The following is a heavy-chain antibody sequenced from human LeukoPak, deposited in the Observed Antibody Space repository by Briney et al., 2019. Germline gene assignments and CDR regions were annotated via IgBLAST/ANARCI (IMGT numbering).Heavy chain of an antibody. Sequence: SVRVSCKAAGGTFSRYAISWARRAPGQGLEWMGGIIPSFGTANYAQKFQGRVTITTDESTSTAYMELSSLRSEDTAVYYCASYCGGDCYPNHDAFDIWGQGTMVTVSS. D-gene: IGHD2-21*02. CDR3: ASYCGGDCYPNHDAFDI. J-gene: IGHJ3*02. CDR1: GGTFSRYA. V-gene: IGHV1-69*05. CDR2: IIPSFGTA.